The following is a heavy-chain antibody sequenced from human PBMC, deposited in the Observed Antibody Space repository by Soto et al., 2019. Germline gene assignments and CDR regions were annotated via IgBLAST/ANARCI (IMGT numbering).Heavy chain of an antibody. Sequence: QVQLQQWGAGLLKPSETLSLTCGVYGGSFSGYYWTWIRQPPGKGLEWIGEISHSGGTNYNPSLKSRVPISVDMSKKQFSLKLNSLTAADTAVYFCARGEDSRGPWVNWFAPWGQGTLVTVSS. D-gene: IGHD6-19*01. CDR2: ISHSGGT. J-gene: IGHJ5*02. V-gene: IGHV4-34*01. CDR1: GGSFSGYY. CDR3: ARGEDSRGPWVNWFAP.